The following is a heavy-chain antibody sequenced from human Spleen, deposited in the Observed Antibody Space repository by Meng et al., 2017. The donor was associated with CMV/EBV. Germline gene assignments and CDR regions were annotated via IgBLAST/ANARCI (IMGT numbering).Heavy chain of an antibody. V-gene: IGHV1-2*02. J-gene: IGHJ5*02. CDR3: AREGDIVVVVAATPRGWFDP. Sequence: FTSYYMPWVRQAPGRGLEWMGIINPNSGGTNYAQKFQGRVTMTRDTSISTAYMELSRLRSDDTAVYYCAREGDIVVVVAATPRGWFDPWGQGTLVTVSS. CDR2: INPNSGGT. CDR1: FTSYY. D-gene: IGHD2-15*01.